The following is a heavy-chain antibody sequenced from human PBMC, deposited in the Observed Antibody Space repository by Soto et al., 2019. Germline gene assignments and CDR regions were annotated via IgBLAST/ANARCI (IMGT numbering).Heavy chain of an antibody. J-gene: IGHJ4*02. CDR2: IYWDDDE. CDR3: ARFPTYYYTGRVSGPVGYFDY. D-gene: IGHD3-3*01. Sequence: QITLKESGPTLVKPTQTLTLTCTFSGFSLNAGGEAVGWIRQPPGKALEWLALIYWDDDERYTSSLQSRLTITKDTSKNPVVLRMTNMDPVDTATYYCARFPTYYYTGRVSGPVGYFDYWVQGTLVTVSS. CDR1: GFSLNAGGEA. V-gene: IGHV2-5*02.